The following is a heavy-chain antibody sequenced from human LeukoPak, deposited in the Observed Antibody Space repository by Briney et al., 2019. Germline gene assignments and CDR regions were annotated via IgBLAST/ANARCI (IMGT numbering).Heavy chain of an antibody. D-gene: IGHD6-6*01. Sequence: SQTLSLTCTVSGGSISSGGYYWSWIRQHPGKGLEWIGYIYYSGSTYYNPSLKSRVTISVDTSKNQFSLKLSSVTAADTAVYYCARDARRAFDYWGQGTLVTVSS. CDR2: IYYSGST. CDR3: ARDARRAFDY. CDR1: GGSISSGGYY. V-gene: IGHV4-31*03. J-gene: IGHJ4*02.